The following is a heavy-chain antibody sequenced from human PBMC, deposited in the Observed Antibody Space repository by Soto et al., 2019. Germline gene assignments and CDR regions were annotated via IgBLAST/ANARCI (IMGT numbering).Heavy chain of an antibody. CDR2: IDWDDDK. J-gene: IGHJ6*02. CDR1: GFSHSTRGMR. CDR3: ARIREMAPPLRSYYYGMDV. Sequence: ESRPTLVNPRERLALSCTFSGFSHSTRGMRVNWIRQPPGKALEWLALIDWDDDKYYRTSLKTRLTLSKDTSKAQVVLTMTNMDPVDTATYYSARIREMAPPLRSYYYGMDVWGQGTTVTVSS. D-gene: IGHD1-26*01. V-gene: IGHV2-70*01.